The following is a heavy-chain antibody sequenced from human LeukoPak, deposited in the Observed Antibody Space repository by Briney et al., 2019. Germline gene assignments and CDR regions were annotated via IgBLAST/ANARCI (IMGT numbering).Heavy chain of an antibody. Sequence: SETLSLTCAVYGGSFSGYYWSWIRQPPGKGLEWIGEINHSGSTNYNPSLKSRVTISVDTSKNQFSLKLSSVTAADTAVYHCARAGFTGGYYYYYGMDVWGQGTTVTVSS. CDR2: INHSGST. V-gene: IGHV4-34*01. D-gene: IGHD3-10*01. CDR3: ARAGFTGGYYYYYGMDV. CDR1: GGSFSGYY. J-gene: IGHJ6*02.